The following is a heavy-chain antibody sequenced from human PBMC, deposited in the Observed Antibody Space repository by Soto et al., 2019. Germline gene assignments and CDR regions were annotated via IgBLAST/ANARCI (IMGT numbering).Heavy chain of an antibody. D-gene: IGHD3-10*01. CDR3: ARVARGFGEGPRSYYFDY. CDR2: IYYSGST. Sequence: SETLSLTCTVSGATVSRGDYFWTWIRQPPGKGLEWIGYIYYSGSTNYNPSLKSRVTISVDTSKNQFSLKLSSVTAADTAVYYCARVARGFGEGPRSYYFDYWGQGTLVTVSS. V-gene: IGHV4-61*08. J-gene: IGHJ4*02. CDR1: GATVSRGDYF.